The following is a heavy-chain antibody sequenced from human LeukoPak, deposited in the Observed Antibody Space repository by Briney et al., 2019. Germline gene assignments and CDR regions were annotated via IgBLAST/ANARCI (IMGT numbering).Heavy chain of an antibody. D-gene: IGHD2-2*01. V-gene: IGHV3-23*01. CDR1: GFTFDDYA. Sequence: GGSLRLSCAASGFTFDDYAMHWVRQAPGKGLEWVSAISGSGGSTYYADSVKGRFTISRDNSKNTLYLQMNSLRAEDTAVYYCAKGGVVVPAVVRPQVDYYFDYWGQGTLVTVSS. CDR2: ISGSGGST. J-gene: IGHJ4*02. CDR3: AKGGVVVPAVVRPQVDYYFDY.